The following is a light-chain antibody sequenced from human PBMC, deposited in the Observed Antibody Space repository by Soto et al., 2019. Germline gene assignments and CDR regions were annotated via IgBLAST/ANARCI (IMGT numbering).Light chain of an antibody. CDR1: SSDVGGYNY. V-gene: IGLV2-8*01. CDR2: EVT. CDR3: SSYASSNNFYFV. J-gene: IGLJ2*01. Sequence: QSALTQPPSASGSPGQSVTISCTGTSSDVGGYNYVSWYQQYPGRAPKLMIYEVTKRPSGVPDRFSGSKSGTTAYLTVSGIQAEDESDYYCSSYASSNNFYFVFGGGTKVTVL.